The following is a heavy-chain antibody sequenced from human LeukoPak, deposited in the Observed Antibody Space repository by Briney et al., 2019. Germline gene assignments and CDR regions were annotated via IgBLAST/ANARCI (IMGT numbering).Heavy chain of an antibody. J-gene: IGHJ4*02. Sequence: GGSLRLSCAASGSTFSSYSMNWVRQAPGKGLEWVSYISSSSSTIYYADSVKGRFTISRDNAKNSLYLQMNSLRDEDTAVYYCARGYYDTSGYYYVPVNYYFDYWGQGTLVTVSS. CDR3: ARGYYDTSGYYYVPVNYYFDY. V-gene: IGHV3-48*02. D-gene: IGHD3-22*01. CDR1: GSTFSSYS. CDR2: ISSSSSTI.